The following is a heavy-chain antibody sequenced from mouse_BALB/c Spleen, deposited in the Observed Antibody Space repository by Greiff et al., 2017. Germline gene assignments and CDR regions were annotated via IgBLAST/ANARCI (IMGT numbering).Heavy chain of an antibody. CDR1: GFTFTDYY. Sequence: DVKLVESGGGLVQPGGSLRLSCATSGFTFTDYYMSWVRQPPGKALEWLGFIRNKANGYTTEYSASVKGRFTISRDNSQSILYLQMNTLRAEDSATYYCARDGVDYYGSRFAYWGQGTLVTVSA. D-gene: IGHD1-1*01. CDR2: IRNKANGYTT. V-gene: IGHV7-3*02. CDR3: ARDGVDYYGSRFAY. J-gene: IGHJ3*01.